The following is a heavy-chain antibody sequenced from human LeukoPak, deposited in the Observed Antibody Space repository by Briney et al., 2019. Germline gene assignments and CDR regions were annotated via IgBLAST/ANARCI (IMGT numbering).Heavy chain of an antibody. D-gene: IGHD4-17*01. Sequence: ASVKVSCKASRYTFSGYYVHWVRQAPGQGLEWMGWISANSGVTNYAQNFQGRVTMTRDTSISTVYMELSSLRSDDTAVYYCASYGDFSHNLDYWGQGTLVTVSS. CDR2: ISANSGVT. V-gene: IGHV1-2*02. J-gene: IGHJ4*02. CDR1: RYTFSGYY. CDR3: ASYGDFSHNLDY.